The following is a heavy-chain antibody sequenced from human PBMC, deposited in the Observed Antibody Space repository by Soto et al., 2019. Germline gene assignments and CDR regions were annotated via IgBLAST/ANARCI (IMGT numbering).Heavy chain of an antibody. CDR1: GYTFTSYA. V-gene: IGHV1-3*01. Sequence: ASVKVCCKSSGYTFTSYAMQWVRQAPGQRLEWMGWINAGNGNTKYSQKFQGRVTITRDTSASTAYMELNSLRAEDTAVYYCAKWTCSGGSCYFDYWGQGTLVTVSS. CDR3: AKWTCSGGSCYFDY. CDR2: INAGNGNT. J-gene: IGHJ4*02. D-gene: IGHD2-15*01.